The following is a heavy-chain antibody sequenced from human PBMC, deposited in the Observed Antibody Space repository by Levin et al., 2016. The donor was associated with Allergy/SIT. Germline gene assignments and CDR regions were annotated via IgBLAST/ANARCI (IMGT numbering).Heavy chain of an antibody. CDR1: GDSISSNNW. Sequence: SETLSLTCAVSGDSISSNNWWTWVRQPPGKGLEWIGEIYYSGSTTYNPSLKSRVTILVDKSKNHVSLRLTSVTAADTAVYYCARGSAVSAPLHFDRWGQGTLVTVSS. D-gene: IGHD6-19*01. CDR2: IYYSGST. V-gene: IGHV4-4*02. CDR3: ARGSAVSAPLHFDR. J-gene: IGHJ4*02.